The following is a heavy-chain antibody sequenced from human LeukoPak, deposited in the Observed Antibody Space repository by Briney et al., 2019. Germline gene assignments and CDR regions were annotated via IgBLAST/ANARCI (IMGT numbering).Heavy chain of an antibody. CDR2: IYHSGST. V-gene: IGHV4-4*02. Sequence: SETLSLTCAVSGGSISSSNWWSWVRQPPGKGLEWIGEIYHSGSTNYNPSLKSRVTISVDKSKNQFSLKLSSVTAADTAVYYCARHVGDGYTPFYYFDYWGQGTLVTVSS. D-gene: IGHD5-24*01. CDR1: GGSISSSNW. CDR3: ARHVGDGYTPFYYFDY. J-gene: IGHJ4*02.